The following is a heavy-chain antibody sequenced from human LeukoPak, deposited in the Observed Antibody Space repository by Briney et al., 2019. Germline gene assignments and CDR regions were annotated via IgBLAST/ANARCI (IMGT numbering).Heavy chain of an antibody. J-gene: IGHJ5*02. CDR1: GGSFSGYY. CDR2: INHSGST. Sequence: SETLSLTCAVYGGSFSGYYWSWIRQPPGKGLEGIWEINHSGSTNYNPSLKSRVTISVDTSKNQFSLKLSSVTAADTAVYYCARVPRGYCSSTSCYRYLDPWGQGTLVTVSS. V-gene: IGHV4-34*01. CDR3: ARVPRGYCSSTSCYRYLDP. D-gene: IGHD2-2*02.